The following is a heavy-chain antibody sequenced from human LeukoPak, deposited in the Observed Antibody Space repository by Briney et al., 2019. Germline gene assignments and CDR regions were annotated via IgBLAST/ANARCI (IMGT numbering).Heavy chain of an antibody. V-gene: IGHV3-30*02. J-gene: IGHJ6*02. Sequence: GGSLRLSCSASVFTFRSYVMHWVRQAPGKGLEWVAFIRFGGNNKYYADSVKGRFTISRDNSKNTLYLQTNSLRPEDTAVYYCAKELVAAGAGGWAYYYYYGLDVWGQGTTVTVSS. CDR2: IRFGGNNK. CDR3: AKELVAAGAGGWAYYYYYGLDV. D-gene: IGHD6-19*01. CDR1: VFTFRSYV.